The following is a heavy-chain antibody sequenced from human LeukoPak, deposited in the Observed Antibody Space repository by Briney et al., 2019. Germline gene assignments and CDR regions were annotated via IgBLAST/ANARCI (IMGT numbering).Heavy chain of an antibody. CDR1: GFIFSTYS. J-gene: IGHJ6*02. Sequence: QSGGSLRLSCAASGFIFSTYSMNWVRQAPGKGLEWVSVISGSGGTTYYADSVKGRFTISRDSSKNTLYLQMNSLRAEDTAVYYCAKVSGGGLYYDGMDVWGQGTTVTVSS. CDR3: AKVSGGGLYYDGMDV. V-gene: IGHV3-23*01. D-gene: IGHD1-14*01. CDR2: ISGSGGTT.